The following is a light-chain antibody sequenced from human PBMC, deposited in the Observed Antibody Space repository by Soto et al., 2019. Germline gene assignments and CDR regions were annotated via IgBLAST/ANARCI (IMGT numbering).Light chain of an antibody. Sequence: QSVLTQPRSVSGSPGQSITISCSGTIRDIGGYNFISWYQQHPGAAPKIIIYDVSKRPSGVPDRFSGSTSGNTASLTISGHQAEDDAFYYCCSYAGSNTLAFGGGTKLTVL. CDR3: CSYAGSNTLA. V-gene: IGLV2-11*01. CDR2: DVS. J-gene: IGLJ2*01. CDR1: IRDIGGYNF.